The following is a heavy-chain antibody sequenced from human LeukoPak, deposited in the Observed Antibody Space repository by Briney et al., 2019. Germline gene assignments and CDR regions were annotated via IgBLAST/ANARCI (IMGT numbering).Heavy chain of an antibody. CDR3: AGAQASGLADV. Sequence: SGTLSLTCALSGGSISSSNWWSWVRQPPGKGLEWIGEIYHSGRTKYNPSLKTRVTISVDKSKNHFSLKLSSVTAADRAVYYCAGAQASGLADVWGQGTLVTASS. CDR1: GGSISSSNW. CDR2: IYHSGRT. V-gene: IGHV4-4*02. D-gene: IGHD3-3*01. J-gene: IGHJ4*02.